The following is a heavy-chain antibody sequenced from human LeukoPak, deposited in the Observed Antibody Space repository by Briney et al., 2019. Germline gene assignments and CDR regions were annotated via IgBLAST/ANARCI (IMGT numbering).Heavy chain of an antibody. D-gene: IGHD2-2*01. Sequence: ESGPTLVKDTQALTLTCSFSGFSRTTGGEGVAWIRQPPGKAPERLALIYWDDDKRFRPSLQSRLTVSKDTSKNQVVLSMARMDPLDTGTYYCAHTRHDATPSRFDFWGQGILVVVS. CDR1: GFSRTTGGEG. CDR2: IYWDDDK. V-gene: IGHV2-5*02. J-gene: IGHJ4*02. CDR3: AHTRHDATPSRFDF.